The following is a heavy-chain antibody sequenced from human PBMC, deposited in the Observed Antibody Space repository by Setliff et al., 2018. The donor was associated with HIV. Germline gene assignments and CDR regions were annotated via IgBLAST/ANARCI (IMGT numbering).Heavy chain of an antibody. J-gene: IGHJ3*01. CDR1: GYTFSSYG. D-gene: IGHD6-19*01. CDR3: ARVPYRSAWFSGGHDAFDV. V-gene: IGHV1-18*01. CDR2: ISGYNGNT. Sequence: GASVKVSCKASGYTFSSYGISWVRQAPGQGLEWMGWISGYNGNTKYVQKLQGRVTMTTDTSTRTVYIELRSLRHDDTAEYFCARVPYRSAWFSGGHDAFDVWGQGTMVTVSS.